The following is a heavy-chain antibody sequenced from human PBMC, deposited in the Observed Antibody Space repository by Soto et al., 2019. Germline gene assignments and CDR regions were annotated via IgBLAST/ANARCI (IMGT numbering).Heavy chain of an antibody. V-gene: IGHV1-46*01. D-gene: IGHD3-3*01. CDR3: ARDKSGYYTDWFDP. CDR1: GYTFTSYY. J-gene: IGHJ5*02. Sequence: GASVKVSCKASGYTFTSYYMHWVRQAPGQGLEWMGRINPSGGSTSYAQKLQGRVTMTTDTSTSTAYMELRSLRSDDTAVYYCARDKSGYYTDWFDPWGQGTLVTVSS. CDR2: INPSGGST.